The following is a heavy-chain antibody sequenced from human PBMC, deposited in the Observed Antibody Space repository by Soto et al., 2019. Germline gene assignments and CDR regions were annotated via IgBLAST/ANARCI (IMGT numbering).Heavy chain of an antibody. Sequence: PGGSLRLSCTVSGFTFSNAWMTWVRQAPGKGLEWVGRIKSKTDDGTTDYAAPVKGRFTISRDDSRNTLYLQMNSLKTEDTAVYYCISDSSSWAYYYYYGMDVWGQGTTVTV. J-gene: IGHJ6*02. CDR1: GFTFSNAW. CDR2: IKSKTDDGTT. CDR3: ISDSSSWAYYYYYGMDV. V-gene: IGHV3-15*01. D-gene: IGHD2-2*01.